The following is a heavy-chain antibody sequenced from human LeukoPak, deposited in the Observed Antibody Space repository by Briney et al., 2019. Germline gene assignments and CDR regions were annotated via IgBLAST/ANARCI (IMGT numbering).Heavy chain of an antibody. D-gene: IGHD3-16*01. V-gene: IGHV3-43*01. CDR1: GFIFDDSL. CDR2: ISRDGSTP. CDR3: ARDIRGNYFDS. Sequence: GGSLRLSCVASGFIFDDSLMHWVRQAPGKGLEWISRISRDGSTPYYADSVKGRFTISRDNSKNSLSLQMNSLTAEDTAVYYCARDIRGNYFDSWGQGTLVTVSS. J-gene: IGHJ4*02.